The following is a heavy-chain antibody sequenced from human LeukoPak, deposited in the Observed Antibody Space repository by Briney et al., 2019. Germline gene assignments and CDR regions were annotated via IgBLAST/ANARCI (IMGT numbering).Heavy chain of an antibody. V-gene: IGHV4-59*08. CDR2: IYYSGSP. D-gene: IGHD6-13*01. J-gene: IGHJ6*02. CDR1: GGSISSYY. Sequence: KPSDTLSPTCTVPGGSISSYYWSWVRQPPGKGLECLGYIYYSGSPNYNPSLKCRVTISVDTSKIQCSLKLSSVTAADTAVYYCARLGGGTGYSSSWLLYYYYGMDVWGQGTTVTVSS. CDR3: ARLGGGTGYSSSWLLYYYYGMDV.